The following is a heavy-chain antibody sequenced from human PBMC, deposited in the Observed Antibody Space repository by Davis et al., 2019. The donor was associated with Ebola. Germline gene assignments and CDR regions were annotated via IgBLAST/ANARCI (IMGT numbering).Heavy chain of an antibody. CDR1: GFTFSSYS. D-gene: IGHD6-6*01. CDR3: AKDRAARTDFDY. J-gene: IGHJ4*02. CDR2: ISGSGGST. Sequence: PGGSLRLSCAASGFTFSSYSMNWVRQAPGKGLEWVSAISGSGGSTYYADSVKGRFTISRDNSKNTLYLQMNSLRAEDTAVYYCAKDRAARTDFDYWGQGTLVTVSS. V-gene: IGHV3-23*01.